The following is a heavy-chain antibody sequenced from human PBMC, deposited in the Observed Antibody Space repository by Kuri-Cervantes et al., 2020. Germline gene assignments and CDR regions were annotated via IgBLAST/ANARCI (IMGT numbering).Heavy chain of an antibody. CDR2: ISSSSSHI. CDR3: TKALGWYFDL. J-gene: IGHJ2*01. Sequence: GSLRLSCAASGFTFSSYGMHWVRQAPGKGLEWVAAISSSSSHIYYGDSVKGRFTISRDNAKNSLFLQMNSLRAEDTAVYYCTKALGWYFDLWGRGTVVTVSS. CDR1: GFTFSSYG. V-gene: IGHV3-21*01.